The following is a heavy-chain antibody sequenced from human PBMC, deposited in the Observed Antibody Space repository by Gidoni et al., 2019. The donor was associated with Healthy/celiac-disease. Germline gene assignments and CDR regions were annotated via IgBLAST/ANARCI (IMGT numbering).Heavy chain of an antibody. Sequence: QVQLVQSGAEVKKPGSSVKVSCTASGGTFSSYAISWVRQAPGQGLEWMGGIIPIFGIANYAQKFQGRVTITADKSTSTAYMELSSLRSEDTAVYYCARRFSYYDILTGYPGGYYFDYWGQGTLVTVSS. CDR2: IIPIFGIA. V-gene: IGHV1-69*17. CDR3: ARRFSYYDILTGYPGGYYFDY. D-gene: IGHD3-9*01. J-gene: IGHJ4*02. CDR1: GGTFSSYA.